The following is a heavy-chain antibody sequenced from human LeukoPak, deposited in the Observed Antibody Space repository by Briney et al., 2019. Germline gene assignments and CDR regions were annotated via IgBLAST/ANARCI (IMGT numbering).Heavy chain of an antibody. CDR1: GFTFSNFG. D-gene: IGHD3-10*01. V-gene: IGHV3-23*01. J-gene: IGHJ6*03. CDR3: AKGVGAMVRGADYYMDV. CDR2: VTISGDNK. Sequence: GGSLRLSCAASGFTFSNFGMSWVRQAPEKGLEWVSSVTISGDNKYYADSVKGRFTISRDNSKNTLYLQMNSLRAEDTAVYYCAKGVGAMVRGADYYMDVWGKGTTVTISS.